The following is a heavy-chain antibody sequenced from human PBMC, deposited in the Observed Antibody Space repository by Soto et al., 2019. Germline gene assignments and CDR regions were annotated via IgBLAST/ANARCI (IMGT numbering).Heavy chain of an antibody. Sequence: PSGTLYITCTVHQDSITRGNVYWGRIRLPPGEGREWIGSVDYTGNTYYNPCHESRVTISIDSSKNHLYLKLSSVTAADTAVYYCASHLYSGDSSGYYGYWYPGALVTDSS. CDR3: ASHLYSGDSSGYYGY. J-gene: IGHJ4*02. D-gene: IGHD3-22*01. CDR1: QDSITRGNVY. CDR2: VDYTGNT. V-gene: IGHV4-39*01.